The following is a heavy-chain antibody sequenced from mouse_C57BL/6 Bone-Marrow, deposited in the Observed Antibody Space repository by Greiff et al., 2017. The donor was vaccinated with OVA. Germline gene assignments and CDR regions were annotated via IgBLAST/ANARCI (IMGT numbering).Heavy chain of an antibody. J-gene: IGHJ3*01. CDR1: GYTFTSYW. CDR3: ARWGNYYGTPFAY. D-gene: IGHD1-1*01. Sequence: QVQLQQPGAELVMPGASVKLSCKASGYTFTSYWMHWVKQRPGQGLEWIGEIDPSDSYTNYNQKFKGKSTLTVDKSSSTAYMQLSSLTSEDSAVYYCARWGNYYGTPFAYCGQGTRVTVSA. CDR2: IDPSDSYT. V-gene: IGHV1-69*01.